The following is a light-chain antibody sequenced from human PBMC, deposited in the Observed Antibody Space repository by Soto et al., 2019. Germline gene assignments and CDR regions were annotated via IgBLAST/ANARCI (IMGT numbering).Light chain of an antibody. Sequence: QSVLTQPPSVSGAPGQRVTISCTGSSSNIGAGYDVHWYQQLPGTAPKLLIYGNSNRPSGVPDRFSGSKSGTSASLAITGLQAEDEANYYCRSYDSSLSGCVFGGGTKLTVL. CDR2: GNS. CDR1: SSNIGAGYD. J-gene: IGLJ2*01. V-gene: IGLV1-40*01. CDR3: RSYDSSLSGCV.